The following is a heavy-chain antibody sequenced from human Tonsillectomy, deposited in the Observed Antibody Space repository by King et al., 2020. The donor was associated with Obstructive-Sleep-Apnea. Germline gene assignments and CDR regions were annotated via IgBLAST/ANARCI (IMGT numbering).Heavy chain of an antibody. D-gene: IGHD7-27*01. CDR1: GFTFSNYA. V-gene: IGHV3-23*04. CDR2: IPESGRAT. J-gene: IGHJ4*02. CDR3: AKEEAKTGVPLFAH. Sequence: VQLVESGGGLAQPGGSLRLSCVASGFTFSNYAMSWVRQAPGKGPEWVSGIPESGRATHYAVSVEGRFTISRDNSKNTLYLQMNSLRPEDAAIYFFAKEEAKTGVPLFAHWGQGTLVTVPS.